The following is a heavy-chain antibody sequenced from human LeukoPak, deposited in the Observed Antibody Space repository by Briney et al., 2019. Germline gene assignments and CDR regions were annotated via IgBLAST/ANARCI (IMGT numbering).Heavy chain of an antibody. CDR3: ARENYDSSGIDY. CDR2: IGTAGDT. V-gene: IGHV3-13*01. CDR1: GFTFSSYD. D-gene: IGHD3-22*01. J-gene: IGHJ4*02. Sequence: GGSLRLSCAASGFTFSSYDMHWVRQAAGKGLEWVSAIGTAGDTYYPGSVKVRFTISRENAKNSLYLQMNSLRAGDTAVYYSARENYDSSGIDYWGQGTLVTVSS.